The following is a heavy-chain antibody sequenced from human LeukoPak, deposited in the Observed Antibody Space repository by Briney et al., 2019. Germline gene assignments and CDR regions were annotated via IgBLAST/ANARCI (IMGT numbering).Heavy chain of an antibody. CDR3: ARVSCSGGSCYYRYFDY. D-gene: IGHD2-15*01. CDR1: GYTFTGYY. V-gene: IGHV1-2*02. CDR2: INPNSGGT. Sequence: ASVKVSCKASGYTFTGYYMHWVRQAPGQGREWMGWINPNSGGTNYAQKFQGRVTMTRDTSISTAYMELSRLRSDDTAVYYCARVSCSGGSCYYRYFDYWGQGTLVTVSS. J-gene: IGHJ4*02.